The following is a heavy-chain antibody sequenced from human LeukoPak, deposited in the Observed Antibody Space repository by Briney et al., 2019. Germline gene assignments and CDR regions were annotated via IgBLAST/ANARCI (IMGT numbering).Heavy chain of an antibody. CDR2: ISGSGGST. Sequence: GGSLRLSCAASGFTFSSYAMSWVRQAPGNRLEWVSAISGSGGSTYYADSVKGRFTISRDNSKNTLYLQMNSLRAEDTAVYYCAKDRLVVVPAALDYWGQGTLVTVSS. CDR3: AKDRLVVVPAALDY. V-gene: IGHV3-23*01. CDR1: GFTFSSYA. D-gene: IGHD2-2*01. J-gene: IGHJ4*02.